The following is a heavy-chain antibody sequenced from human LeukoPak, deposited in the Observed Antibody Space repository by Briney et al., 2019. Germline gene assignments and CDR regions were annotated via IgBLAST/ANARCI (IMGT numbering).Heavy chain of an antibody. Sequence: SETLSLNCTVYGGTISSYYWGWIRQPQGQEREWIGYTYYSGSTNYNPCLKRRLNISVDTSKHQFPLQLSSVAAADTAAYYCASGQAAGAVQGGTETHFDSSGPGALVTVPS. CDR3: ASGQAAGAVQGGTETHFDS. D-gene: IGHD6-19*01. J-gene: IGHJ5*01. CDR2: TYYSGST. CDR1: GGTISSYY. V-gene: IGHV4-59*08.